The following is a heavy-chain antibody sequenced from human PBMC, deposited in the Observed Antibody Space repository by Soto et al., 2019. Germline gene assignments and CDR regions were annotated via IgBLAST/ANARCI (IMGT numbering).Heavy chain of an antibody. J-gene: IGHJ6*02. CDR3: ARDLSTIYDFWSGYYTAYYYYGMDV. D-gene: IGHD3-3*01. CDR2: INAGNGNT. Sequence: ASVKVSCKASGYTFTSYAMHWVRQAPGQRLEWMGWINAGNGNTKYSQKFQGRVTITRDTSASTAYMELSSLRSEDTAVYYCARDLSTIYDFWSGYYTAYYYYGMDVWGQGTTVTVSS. CDR1: GYTFTSYA. V-gene: IGHV1-3*01.